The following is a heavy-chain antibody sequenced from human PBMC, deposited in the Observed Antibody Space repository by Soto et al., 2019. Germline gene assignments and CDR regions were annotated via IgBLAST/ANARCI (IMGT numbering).Heavy chain of an antibody. CDR3: ANDVPPPRYYDFWCGYYSYFQH. CDR2: ISGSGGGT. Sequence: EVQLLESGGGLVQPGGSLRLSCAASGFTFSSYAMSWVRQAPGKGLEWVSAISGSGGGTYYADSVKGRFTISRDNSRNSRCLQMNSLRAEDTAVYYCANDVPPPRYYDFWCGYYSYFQHWGQGTLVTVSS. J-gene: IGHJ1*01. D-gene: IGHD3-3*01. CDR1: GFTFSSYA. V-gene: IGHV3-23*01.